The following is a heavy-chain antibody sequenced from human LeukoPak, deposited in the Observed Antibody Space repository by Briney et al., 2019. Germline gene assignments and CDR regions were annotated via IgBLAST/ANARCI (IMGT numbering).Heavy chain of an antibody. CDR2: IYYSGST. D-gene: IGHD5-12*01. CDR3: ARVQGSTVSGYDSYYFDY. CDR1: GGSISSYY. Sequence: SETLSLTCTVSGGSISSYYWSWIRQPPGKGLEWIGYIYYSGSTNYNPSLKSRVTISVDTSENQFSLKLSSVTAADTAVYYCARVQGSTVSGYDSYYFDYWGQGTLVTVSS. J-gene: IGHJ4*02. V-gene: IGHV4-59*01.